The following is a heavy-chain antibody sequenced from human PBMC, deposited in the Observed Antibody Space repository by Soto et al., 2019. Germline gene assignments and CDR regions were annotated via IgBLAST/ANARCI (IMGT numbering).Heavy chain of an antibody. V-gene: IGHV3-64*04. CDR1: GFIFSEST. Sequence: GGSLRLSCSASGFIFSESTIYWVRQVPGTGLEAISAVSTSGRSTYYGDSMKGRFTISRDNTKNSLYLEMNSLRAEDTAVYYCARESEDLTSNFDYWGQGTLVTVSS. CDR3: ARESEDLTSNFDY. CDR2: VSTSGRST. J-gene: IGHJ4*02.